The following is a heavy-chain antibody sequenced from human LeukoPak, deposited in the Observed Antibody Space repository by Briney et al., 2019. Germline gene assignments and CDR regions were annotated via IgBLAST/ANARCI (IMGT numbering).Heavy chain of an antibody. CDR2: IRYDGSNK. V-gene: IGHV3-30*02. Sequence: GGSLRLSCAASGFTFSSYGMHWVRQAPGKGLEWVAFIRYDGSNKYYADSVKGRFTISRDNSKNTLYLQMNSLRAEDTAVYYCAKDEVTTVTYFDYWGQGTLVTVSS. CDR3: AKDEVTTVTYFDY. J-gene: IGHJ4*02. CDR1: GFTFSSYG. D-gene: IGHD4-17*01.